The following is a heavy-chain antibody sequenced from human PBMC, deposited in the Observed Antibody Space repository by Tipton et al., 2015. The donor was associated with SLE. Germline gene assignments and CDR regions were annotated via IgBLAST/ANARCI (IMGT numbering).Heavy chain of an antibody. CDR3: VREGSAWTT. Sequence: SLRLSCTASGFTFSNYPMSWVRQAPGKGLEWVSAISGSGYSTYYADSVKGRLTISRDNSKNTLFLQMNSLRAEDTAVYYCVREGSAWTTWGQGTLVTVSS. D-gene: IGHD1-1*01. V-gene: IGHV3-23*01. J-gene: IGHJ4*02. CDR1: GFTFSNYP. CDR2: ISGSGYST.